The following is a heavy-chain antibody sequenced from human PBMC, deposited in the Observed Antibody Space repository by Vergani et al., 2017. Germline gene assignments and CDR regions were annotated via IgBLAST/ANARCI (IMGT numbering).Heavy chain of an antibody. D-gene: IGHD2-21*01. Sequence: QVRLDESGPGLVTPSETLSLTCSVSGYSIGCGFYWAWLPQSPGGGLQWLTSIHNRGKTYHNPSLKSRVSVSLDTSKNRVSLNLTSVTATDTAVYYCARSQGDYWYFDLWGPGSLVTVSS. CDR2: IHNRGKT. CDR1: GYSIGCGFY. V-gene: IGHV4-38-2*01. CDR3: ARSQGDYWYFDL. J-gene: IGHJ2*01.